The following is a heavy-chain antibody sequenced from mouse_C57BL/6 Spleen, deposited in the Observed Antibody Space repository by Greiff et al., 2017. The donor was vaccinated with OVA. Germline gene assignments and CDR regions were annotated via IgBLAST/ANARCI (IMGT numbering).Heavy chain of an antibody. V-gene: IGHV1-42*01. D-gene: IGHD2-2*01. CDR2: INPSTGGT. CDR1: GYSFTGYY. CDR3: ARPYGYDDWYFDV. Sequence: VQLQQSGPELVKPGASVKISCKASGYSFTGYYMNWVKQSPEKSLEWIGEINPSTGGTTYNQKFKAKATLTVDKSSSTAYMQLKSLTSEDSAVYYCARPYGYDDWYFDVWGTGTTVTVSS. J-gene: IGHJ1*03.